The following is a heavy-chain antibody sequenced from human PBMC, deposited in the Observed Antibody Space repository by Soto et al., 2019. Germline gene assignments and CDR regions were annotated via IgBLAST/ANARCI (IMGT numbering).Heavy chain of an antibody. J-gene: IGHJ3*01. Sequence: EVLLLESGGGLVQPGGSLRLSCAASGFTFINYAMIWVRQAPGKGLEWVSTISGGGDGTYYADSVKGHFTISRDNSKNTLYLQMTSLRAEDPARYYCATKGLGSLKTFCSNSDCHYAFDLWGQGTVVTVSS. CDR2: ISGGGDGT. CDR1: GFTFINYA. V-gene: IGHV3-23*01. D-gene: IGHD2-8*01. CDR3: ATKGLGSLKTFCSNSDCHYAFDL.